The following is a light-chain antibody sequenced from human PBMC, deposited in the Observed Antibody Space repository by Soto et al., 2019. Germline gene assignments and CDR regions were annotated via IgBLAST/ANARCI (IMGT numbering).Light chain of an antibody. CDR1: QDISNY. CDR3: QQYDNLPPALT. CDR2: DAS. J-gene: IGKJ4*01. Sequence: IQMTQSPFSLSASVGDRVTITCQASQDISNYLNWYQQKPGKAPKLLIYDASNLETGVPSRFSGSGSGTDFTFTISSLQPEDIATYYCQQYDNLPPALTFGGGTKVDIK. V-gene: IGKV1-33*01.